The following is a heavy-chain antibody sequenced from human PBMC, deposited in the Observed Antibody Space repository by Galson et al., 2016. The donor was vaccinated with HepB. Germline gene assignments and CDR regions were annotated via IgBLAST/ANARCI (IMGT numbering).Heavy chain of an antibody. CDR1: GFTFSSYS. Sequence: SLRLSCAASGFTFSSYSMNWVRQAPGKGLEWVSSISSSSSYIYYADSVKGRFTISRDNAKNSLYLQMNSLRAEDTAVYYCARDWGPSKPGVDVWGQGTTVTVSS. J-gene: IGHJ6*02. D-gene: IGHD3-16*01. CDR2: ISSSSSYI. V-gene: IGHV3-21*01. CDR3: ARDWGPSKPGVDV.